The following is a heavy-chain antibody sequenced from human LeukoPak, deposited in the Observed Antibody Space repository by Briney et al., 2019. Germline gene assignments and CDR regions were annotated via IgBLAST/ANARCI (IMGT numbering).Heavy chain of an antibody. J-gene: IGHJ4*02. Sequence: PGGSLRLSCAASGFTFSSYAMSWVRQAPGKGLEWVSGISWNSGSIGYADSVKGRFTISRDNAKNSLYLQMNSLRAEDTALYYCAKVKYSSSWYRFDYWGQGTLVTVSS. D-gene: IGHD6-13*01. V-gene: IGHV3-9*01. CDR3: AKVKYSSSWYRFDY. CDR1: GFTFSSYA. CDR2: ISWNSGSI.